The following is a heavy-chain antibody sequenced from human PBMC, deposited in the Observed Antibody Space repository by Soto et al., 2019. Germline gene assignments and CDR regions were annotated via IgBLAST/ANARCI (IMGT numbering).Heavy chain of an antibody. V-gene: IGHV4-31*03. D-gene: IGHD6-13*01. J-gene: IGHJ4*02. CDR3: AREVGSAATGTWIDY. CDR2: IYYSGST. CDR1: GGSISSGGYY. Sequence: QVHLQESGPGLVKPSQTLSLTCTVSGGSISSGGYYWGWIRQHPGKGLEWIGYIYYSGSTYYSPSLKSRVTISVDTSKNQCSLKLSSVTAADTAVYYCAREVGSAATGTWIDYWGQGTLVTVSS.